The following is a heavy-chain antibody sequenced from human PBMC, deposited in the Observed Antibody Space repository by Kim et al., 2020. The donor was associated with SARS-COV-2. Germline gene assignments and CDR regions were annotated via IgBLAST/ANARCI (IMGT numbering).Heavy chain of an antibody. Sequence: GGSLRLSCAASGFTFSSYAMHWVRQAPGKGLEWVAVISYDGSNKYYADSVKGRFTISRDNSKNTLYLQMNRLRAEDTAVYYCARGGGSYFFSLDYWGQGT. V-gene: IGHV3-30-3*01. CDR1: GFTFSSYA. CDR2: ISYDGSNK. CDR3: ARGGGSYFFSLDY. D-gene: IGHD1-26*01. J-gene: IGHJ4*02.